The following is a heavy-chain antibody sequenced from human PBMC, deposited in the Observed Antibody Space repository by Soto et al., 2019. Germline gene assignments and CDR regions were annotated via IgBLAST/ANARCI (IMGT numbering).Heavy chain of an antibody. V-gene: IGHV1-69*04. Sequence: GASVKVSCKASGYTFTSYGISWVRQAPGQGLEWMGMINPNCGRANYAQKFQGRVTMTTDKSTSTAYMELSSLRSEDTAVYYCAMRGTGDDYWGQGTLVTVSS. J-gene: IGHJ4*02. CDR2: INPNCGRA. CDR3: AMRGTGDDY. D-gene: IGHD1-1*01. CDR1: GYTFTSYG.